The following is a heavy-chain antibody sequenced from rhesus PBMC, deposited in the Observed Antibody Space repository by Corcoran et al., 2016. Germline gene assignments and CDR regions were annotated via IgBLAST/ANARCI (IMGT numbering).Heavy chain of an antibody. CDR1: GYSISSGYD. CDR2: IYGSSGSP. V-gene: IGHV4-76*01. D-gene: IGHD6-25*01. CDR3: ARRAFIAAAGTLFDY. J-gene: IGHJ4*01. Sequence: QVQLQESGPGVVKPSETLSLTCAVSGYSISSGYDWSWIRHPPGKGLEWIGYIYGSSGSPNYNPSLKNRCTISKDTSKNQFSLKRSSVTAADTAVYYCARRAFIAAAGTLFDYWGQGVLVTVSS.